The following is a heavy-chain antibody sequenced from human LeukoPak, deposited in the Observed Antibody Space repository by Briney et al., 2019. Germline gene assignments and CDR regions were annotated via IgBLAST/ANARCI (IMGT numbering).Heavy chain of an antibody. CDR1: GYTLAELS. V-gene: IGHV1-24*01. J-gene: IGHJ4*02. CDR3: ATIVGYYYLRSEKFYFDY. CDR2: FDPEDGET. Sequence: ASVKVSCKVSGYTLAELSTHWVRQAPGKGLEWMGGFDPEDGETIYAQKFQGRVTMTEDTSTNISYMELSSLRSDDTAVYFCATIVGYYYLRSEKFYFDYWGQGTLVTVSS. D-gene: IGHD3-10*02.